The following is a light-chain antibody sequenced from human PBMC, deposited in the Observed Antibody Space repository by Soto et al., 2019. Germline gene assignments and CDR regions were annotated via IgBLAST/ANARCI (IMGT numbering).Light chain of an antibody. V-gene: IGLV2-14*01. CDR3: SSYTSGSTPYV. Sequence: QSALTQPASVSGSPGQSITISCTGTSSDGGGYNYVSWYQQRPGKAPKLMIYEVSNRSSGVSNRFSGSKSGNTASLTISGRQAEDEADYYCSSYTSGSTPYVFGTGTKLTVL. J-gene: IGLJ1*01. CDR2: EVS. CDR1: SSDGGGYNY.